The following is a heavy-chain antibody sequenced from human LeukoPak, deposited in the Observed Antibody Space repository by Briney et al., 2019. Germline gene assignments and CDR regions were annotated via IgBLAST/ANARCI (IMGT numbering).Heavy chain of an antibody. V-gene: IGHV3-48*03. CDR2: ISSSGSTI. CDR1: GFTFSSYE. D-gene: IGHD3-10*01. J-gene: IGHJ4*02. CDR3: AKDRDGDYFDY. Sequence: GGSLRLSCAASGFTFSSYEMNWVRQAPGKGLEWVSYISSSGSTIYYADSVKGRFTISRDNAKNSLYLQMNSLRAEDTAVYYCAKDRDGDYFDYWGQGTLVTVSS.